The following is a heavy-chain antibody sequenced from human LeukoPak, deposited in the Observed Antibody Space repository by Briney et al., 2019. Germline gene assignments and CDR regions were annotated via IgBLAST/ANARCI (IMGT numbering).Heavy chain of an antibody. CDR3: ASSGSYSPGDAFDI. D-gene: IGHD1-26*01. Sequence: GASVKVSCKASGYTFSTYGISWVRQAPGQGLEWMGWISAYNGNTNYAQKLQGRVTMTTDTSTSTAYMELRSLRSDDTAVYYCASSGSYSPGDAFDIWGQGTMVTVSS. CDR1: GYTFSTYG. J-gene: IGHJ3*02. CDR2: ISAYNGNT. V-gene: IGHV1-18*01.